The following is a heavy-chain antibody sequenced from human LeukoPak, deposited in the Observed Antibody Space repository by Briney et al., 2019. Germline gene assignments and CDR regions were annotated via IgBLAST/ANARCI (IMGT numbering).Heavy chain of an antibody. V-gene: IGHV3-48*04. CDR2: ISGTGSTI. Sequence: GSLRLSCAASGFTFNVYSIDWVRQAPGKGLEWLSYISGTGSTIYYAASVKGRFTISRDNAKSSLYLQMNGLRVEDTAVYYCARDRGTAGLDFWGQGTLVTVSS. J-gene: IGHJ4*02. CDR1: GFTFNVYS. CDR3: ARDRGTAGLDF. D-gene: IGHD2-21*02.